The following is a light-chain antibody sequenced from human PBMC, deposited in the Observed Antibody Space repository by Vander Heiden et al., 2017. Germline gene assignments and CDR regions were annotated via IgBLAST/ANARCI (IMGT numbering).Light chain of an antibody. CDR2: SNN. J-gene: IGLJ1*01. V-gene: IGLV1-44*01. Sequence: HSVLTQPPSASATPGQRVTISCSGSSSNIGGNSVNWYQQLPGAAPKLLIYSNNQRPSGVPDRFSGSKSGTSASLAITGLLSEDEADYYCATWDDSLNGHVFGKGTKVTVL. CDR1: SSNIGGNS. CDR3: ATWDDSLNGHV.